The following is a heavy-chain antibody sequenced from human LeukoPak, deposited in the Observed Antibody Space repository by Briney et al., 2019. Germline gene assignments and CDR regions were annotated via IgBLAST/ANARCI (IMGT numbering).Heavy chain of an antibody. CDR3: AELGITMIGGV. D-gene: IGHD3-10*02. Sequence: GGSLRLSCAASGFTFSSYSMNWVRQAPGKGLEWVSYIDSSSGSTIYYADSVKGRFTISRDNAKNSLYLQMNSLRAEDTAVYYCAELGITMIGGVWGKGTTVTISS. CDR2: IDSSSGSTI. J-gene: IGHJ6*04. V-gene: IGHV3-48*04. CDR1: GFTFSSYS.